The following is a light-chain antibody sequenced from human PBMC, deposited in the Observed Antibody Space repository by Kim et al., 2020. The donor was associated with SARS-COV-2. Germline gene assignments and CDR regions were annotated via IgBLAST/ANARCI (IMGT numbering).Light chain of an antibody. CDR3: HQYNSYWT. Sequence: SASVGDTVTITCRASQSISGFLAWYQQKPGKAPNLLIYDASSLESGVPSRFSGSGSGTEFTLTIISLQPDDFATYYCHQYNSYWTFGQGTKVEIK. V-gene: IGKV1-5*01. J-gene: IGKJ1*01. CDR2: DAS. CDR1: QSISGF.